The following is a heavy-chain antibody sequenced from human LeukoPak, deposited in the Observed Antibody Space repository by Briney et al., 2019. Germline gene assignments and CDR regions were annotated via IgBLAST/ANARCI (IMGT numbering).Heavy chain of an antibody. CDR2: ISSSSSYI. CDR1: GFTFSSYS. V-gene: IGHV3-21*01. J-gene: IGHJ6*03. Sequence: GGSLRLSCAASGFTFSSYSMNWVRQAPGKGLEWVSSISSSSSYIYYADSVKGRFTISRDNAKNSLYLQMNSLRAEDTAVYYCARAKNNDYVWGSYRYRYYYYMDVWGKGTTVTVSS. CDR3: ARAKNNDYVWGSYRYRYYYYMDV. D-gene: IGHD3-16*02.